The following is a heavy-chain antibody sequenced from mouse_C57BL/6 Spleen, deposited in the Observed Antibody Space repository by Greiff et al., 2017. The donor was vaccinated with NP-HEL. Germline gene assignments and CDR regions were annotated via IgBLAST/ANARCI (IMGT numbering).Heavy chain of an antibody. CDR3: ARRAAQDPRMDY. CDR1: GYTFTSYW. V-gene: IGHV1-61*01. D-gene: IGHD3-2*02. Sequence: QVQLQQPGAELVRPGSSVKLSCKASGYTFTSYWMDWVKQRPGQGLEWIGNIYPSDSETHYNQKFKDKATLTVDKSSSTAYMQLSSLTSEDSAVYYCARRAAQDPRMDYWGQGTSVTVSS. CDR2: IYPSDSET. J-gene: IGHJ4*01.